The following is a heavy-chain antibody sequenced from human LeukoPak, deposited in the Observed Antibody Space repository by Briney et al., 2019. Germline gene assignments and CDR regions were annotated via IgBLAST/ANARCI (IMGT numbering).Heavy chain of an antibody. CDR3: AKGRGEIGDYFDY. J-gene: IGHJ4*02. CDR1: GFTFSSYA. CDR2: ISGSGGST. Sequence: GGSLRLSCAASGFTFSSYAMSWVRQAPGKGLEWVSAISGSGGSTYYADSVKGRFTISRDNSENTLYLQMNSLRAEDTAVYYCAKGRGEIGDYFDYWGQGTLVTVSS. V-gene: IGHV3-23*01. D-gene: IGHD3-16*01.